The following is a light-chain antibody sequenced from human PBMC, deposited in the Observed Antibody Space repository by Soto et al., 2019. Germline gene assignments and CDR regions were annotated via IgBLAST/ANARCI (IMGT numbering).Light chain of an antibody. J-gene: IGKJ1*01. CDR1: ESVSSNY. CDR2: GAS. Sequence: IVLTQSPGTLSLSPWERATLSCRATESVSSNYLAWYQQKPGQAPRLLIFGASSRASGIPDRFSGSGSGTEFTLTISSLQSEDFAVYYCQQYNNWPWTFGQGTKVDIK. V-gene: IGKV3D-15*01. CDR3: QQYNNWPWT.